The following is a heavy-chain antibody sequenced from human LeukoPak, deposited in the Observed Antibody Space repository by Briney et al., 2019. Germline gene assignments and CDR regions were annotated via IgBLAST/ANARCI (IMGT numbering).Heavy chain of an antibody. Sequence: ASVKVSCKASGGTFSSYAISWVRQAPGQGLEWMGRIIPIFGTANYAQKFQGRVTITTDESTSTAYMELSSLRSEDTAVCYCAREMKSPYYYDSSGKYYFDYWGQGTLVTVSS. J-gene: IGHJ4*02. CDR2: IIPIFGTA. CDR1: GGTFSSYA. V-gene: IGHV1-69*05. CDR3: AREMKSPYYYDSSGKYYFDY. D-gene: IGHD3-22*01.